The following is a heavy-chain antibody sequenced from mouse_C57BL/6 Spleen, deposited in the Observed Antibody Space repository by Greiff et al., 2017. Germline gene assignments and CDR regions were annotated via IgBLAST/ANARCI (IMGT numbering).Heavy chain of an antibody. D-gene: IGHD1-1*01. CDR3: ARATLDY. Sequence: QVQLQQSGAELVRPGASVKLSCKASGYTFTDYYINWVKQRPGQGLEWIARIYPGSGNTYYNEKFKGKATLTAEKSSSTAYMQLSSLTSEDSAVYFCARATLDYWGQGTTLTGSS. J-gene: IGHJ2*01. CDR1: GYTFTDYY. V-gene: IGHV1-76*01. CDR2: IYPGSGNT.